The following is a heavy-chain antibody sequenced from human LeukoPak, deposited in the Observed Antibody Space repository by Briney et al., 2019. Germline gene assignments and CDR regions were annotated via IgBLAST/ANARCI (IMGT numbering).Heavy chain of an antibody. J-gene: IGHJ4*02. CDR2: ISDSGGST. CDR3: AKDRVSRLQLSDDY. CDR1: GFTFSTYA. V-gene: IGHV3-23*01. D-gene: IGHD1-1*01. Sequence: GGSLRLSCAASGFTFSTYALSWVRQAPGKGLEWVSAISDSGGSTHYADSVKGRFTISRANSKNTLYLQMNSLRAEDTAVYYCAKDRVSRLQLSDDYWGQGTLVTVSS.